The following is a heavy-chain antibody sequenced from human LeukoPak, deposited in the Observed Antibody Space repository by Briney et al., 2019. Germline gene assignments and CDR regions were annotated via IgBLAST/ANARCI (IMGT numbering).Heavy chain of an antibody. CDR2: IYYSGST. Sequence: SETLSLTCSVFGGSMSSYYWSWIRQPPGKGLEWIGYIYYSGSTNYNPSLKSRVTISVDTSKNQFSLKLSSVTAADTAVYYCAREKVPSKGDSSSWYRPRALGNWFDPWGQGTLVTVSS. V-gene: IGHV4-59*01. D-gene: IGHD6-13*01. J-gene: IGHJ5*02. CDR3: AREKVPSKGDSSSWYRPRALGNWFDP. CDR1: GGSMSSYY.